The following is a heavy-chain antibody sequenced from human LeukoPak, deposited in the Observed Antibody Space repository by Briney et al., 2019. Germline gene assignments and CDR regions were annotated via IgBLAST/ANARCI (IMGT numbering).Heavy chain of an antibody. V-gene: IGHV1-18*01. CDR3: ARRLPAAGNFDY. J-gene: IGHJ4*02. CDR1: GYTFTSYG. CDR2: ISAYNGNT. Sequence: ASVKVSCKASGYTFTSYGISWVRQAPGQGLEWMGWISAYNGNTNYAQKLQGRVTMTTDTSTSTAYMELRSLGSDDTAVYYCARRLPAAGNFDYWGQGTLVTVSS. D-gene: IGHD6-13*01.